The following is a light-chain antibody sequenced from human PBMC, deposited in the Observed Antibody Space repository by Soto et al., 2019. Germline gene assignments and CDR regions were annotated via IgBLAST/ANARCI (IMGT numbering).Light chain of an antibody. CDR2: SAS. V-gene: IGKV1-39*01. CDR1: QRINIY. Sequence: DIQMTQSPSSLSTSIGDRVTITCRASQRINIYLNWYRQKPGKAPELLIYSASNLQSGVPSRFSGSGSGTEFALTISSLQPEDFAVYYCQQTYSTPASSFGQGTSVEVK. CDR3: QQTYSTPASS. J-gene: IGKJ1*01.